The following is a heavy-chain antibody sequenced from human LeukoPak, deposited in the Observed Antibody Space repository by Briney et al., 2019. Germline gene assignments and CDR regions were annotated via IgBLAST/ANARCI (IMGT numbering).Heavy chain of an antibody. J-gene: IGHJ4*02. V-gene: IGHV3-23*01. CDR3: ANTHDDGDY. CDR1: GFTFNSFA. D-gene: IGHD1-1*01. CDR2: IDESGAGT. Sequence: GGSLRLSCAASGFTFNSFAMCWVRQAPGKGLEWVSGIDESGAGTFYADSVKGRFTISRDNSKNTLFLQMNSLRVEDTAVYYCANTHDDGDYWGQGTLGTVSS.